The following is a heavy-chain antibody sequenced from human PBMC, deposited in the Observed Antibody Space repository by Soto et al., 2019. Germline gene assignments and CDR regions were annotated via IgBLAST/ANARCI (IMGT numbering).Heavy chain of an antibody. CDR3: ARDLNIAGRPDYYYYGMDV. J-gene: IGHJ6*01. Sequence: PGGSLRLSCAASGFTFSSYAIHWVRQAPGKGLEWVAVISYDGSNKYYADSVKGRFTISRDNSKNTLYLQMNSLRAEDTAVYYCARDLNIAGRPDYYYYGMDVWGRGTTVTVSS. D-gene: IGHD6-6*01. CDR1: GFTFSSYA. CDR2: ISYDGSNK. V-gene: IGHV3-30-3*01.